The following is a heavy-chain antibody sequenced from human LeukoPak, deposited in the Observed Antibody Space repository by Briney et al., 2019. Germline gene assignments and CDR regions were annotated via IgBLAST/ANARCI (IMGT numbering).Heavy chain of an antibody. D-gene: IGHD2-21*02. V-gene: IGHV3-21*01. CDR1: GFTFSSYS. J-gene: IGHJ4*02. CDR2: INSSSSYI. Sequence: GGSLRLSCAASGFTFSSYSMNWVRQAPGKGLEWVSSINSSSSYIYYAGSVKGRFTISRDNAKNSLYLQMNSLRAEDTAVYYCAIAHGEGYCGGDCPFAYWGQGTLVTVSS. CDR3: AIAHGEGYCGGDCPFAY.